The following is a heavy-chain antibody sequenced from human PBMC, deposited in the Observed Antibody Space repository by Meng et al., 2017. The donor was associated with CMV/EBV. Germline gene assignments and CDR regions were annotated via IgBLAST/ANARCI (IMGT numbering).Heavy chain of an antibody. CDR3: AKDSSTSSAKGSYFDY. Sequence: GESLKISCAASGFTFSSYGMHWVRQAPGKGLEWVAFIRYDGSNKYYADSVKGRFTISRDKSKNTLYLQMNSLRAEDTAVYYCAKDSSTSSAKGSYFDYWGQGTLVTVSS. J-gene: IGHJ4*02. V-gene: IGHV3-30*02. CDR1: GFTFSSYG. D-gene: IGHD2-2*01. CDR2: IRYDGSNK.